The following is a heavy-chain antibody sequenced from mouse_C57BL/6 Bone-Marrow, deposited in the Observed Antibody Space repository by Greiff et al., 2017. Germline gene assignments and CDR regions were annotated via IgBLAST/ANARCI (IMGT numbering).Heavy chain of an antibody. CDR1: GYTFTSYW. Sequence: QVQLQQPGAELVKPGASVKLSCKASGYTFTSYWMHWVKQRPGQGLEWIGMIHPNSGSTNYNEKFKSKATLTVDKSSSTAYMQLSSLTSEDSAVYYCARSDLDWYFDVWGTGTTVTVSS. CDR3: ARSDLDWYFDV. CDR2: IHPNSGST. J-gene: IGHJ1*03. V-gene: IGHV1-64*01.